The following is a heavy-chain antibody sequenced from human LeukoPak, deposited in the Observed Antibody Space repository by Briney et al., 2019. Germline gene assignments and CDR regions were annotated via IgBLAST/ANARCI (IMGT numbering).Heavy chain of an antibody. CDR3: ARGPRVAGHLWFDY. D-gene: IGHD6-19*01. Sequence: SQTLSLTCTVSGGSISSGGYYWSWIRQHPGKGLEWIVYIYYSGSTYYNPSLKSRVTISVDTSKNQFSLKLSSVTAADTAVYYCARGPRVAGHLWFDYWGQGTLVTVSS. J-gene: IGHJ4*02. CDR2: IYYSGST. V-gene: IGHV4-31*03. CDR1: GGSISSGGYY.